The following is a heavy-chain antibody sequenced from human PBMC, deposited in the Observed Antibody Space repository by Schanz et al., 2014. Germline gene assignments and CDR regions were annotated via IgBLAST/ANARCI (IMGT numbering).Heavy chain of an antibody. CDR1: GASIGSGGNS. CDR2: IYYSGST. Sequence: QVQLQESGPGLVKPSQTLSLTCAVSGASIGSGGNSWSWIRQPPGKGLEWIGYIYYSGSTYYNPSPKSRVTMSIDTSKTQFSLILRSLTAADTAVYYCASRMAASGIHYYGMDVWGQGTTVTVSS. CDR3: ASRMAASGIHYYGMDV. D-gene: IGHD6-13*01. J-gene: IGHJ6*02. V-gene: IGHV4-30-4*07.